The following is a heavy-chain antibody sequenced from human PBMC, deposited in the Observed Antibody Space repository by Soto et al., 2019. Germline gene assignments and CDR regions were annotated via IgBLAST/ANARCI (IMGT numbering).Heavy chain of an antibody. Sequence: ASVKVSCKASGYTFTSYGISWVRQAPGQGLEWMGWISAYNGNTNYAQKLQDRVTMTTDTSTSTAYMELRSLRSDDTAVYYCERDWAAAGPFDYWGQGTLVTVSS. D-gene: IGHD6-13*01. CDR2: ISAYNGNT. CDR1: GYTFTSYG. J-gene: IGHJ4*02. V-gene: IGHV1-18*01. CDR3: ERDWAAAGPFDY.